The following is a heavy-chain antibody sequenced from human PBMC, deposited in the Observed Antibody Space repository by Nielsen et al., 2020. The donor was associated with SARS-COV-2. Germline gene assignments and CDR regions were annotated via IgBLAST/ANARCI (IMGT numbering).Heavy chain of an antibody. J-gene: IGHJ4*02. CDR3: AREEQWVIKD. V-gene: IGHV1-18*01. D-gene: IGHD1-26*01. CDR2: INTYNGIT. Sequence: ASVKVSCKASGYPFHAYGITWVRQAPGLGLEWMAWINTYNGITYYAEKFRDRVTVTTDTPTTTASLEMRSLRSDDTAVYFCAREEQWVIKDWGQGTLVTVSS. CDR1: GYPFHAYG.